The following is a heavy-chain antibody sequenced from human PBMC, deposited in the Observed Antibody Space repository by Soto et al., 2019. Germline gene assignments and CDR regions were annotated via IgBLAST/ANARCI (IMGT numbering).Heavy chain of an antibody. V-gene: IGHV1-18*01. CDR2: ISAYNGNT. CDR1: GYTFTSYG. CDR3: ARAESHYDFWSGYYTLDAFDI. J-gene: IGHJ3*02. Sequence: QVQLVQSGAKVKKPGASVKVSCKASGYTFTSYGNSWVRQAPGQGLEWMGWISAYNGNTNYAQKLQGRVTMTTDTSMSTAYMELRSRRSDDTAVYYCARAESHYDFWSGYYTLDAFDIWGQGTMVTVSS. D-gene: IGHD3-3*01.